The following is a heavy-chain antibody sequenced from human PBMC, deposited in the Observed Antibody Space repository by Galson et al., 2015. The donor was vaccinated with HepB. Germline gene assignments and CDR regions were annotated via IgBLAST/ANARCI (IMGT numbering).Heavy chain of an antibody. Sequence: TLSLTCNVSGGSISGGDYYLSWIRQPPGKGLEWIGNIYYSGSTYYNSSLKSRVAISVDTSKNQFSLKLSSVTAADTAVYYCAREIPHDAFDVWGQGIMVTVSS. CDR3: AREIPHDAFDV. J-gene: IGHJ3*01. V-gene: IGHV4-30-4*01. CDR2: IYYSGST. CDR1: GGSISGGDYY.